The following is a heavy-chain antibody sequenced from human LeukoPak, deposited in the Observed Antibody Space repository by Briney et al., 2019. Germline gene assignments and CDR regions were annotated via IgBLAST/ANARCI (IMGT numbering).Heavy chain of an antibody. D-gene: IGHD3-22*01. V-gene: IGHV1-18*01. CDR2: ISAYNGNT. CDR3: ARGPTWKYYYDSSGYYSYFDY. J-gene: IGHJ4*02. Sequence: GASVKVSCKASGYTFTSYGISWVRQAPGQGLEWMGWISAYNGNTNYAQKLEGRVTMTTDTSTSTAYMELRSLRSDDTAVYYCARGPTWKYYYDSSGYYSYFDYWGQGTLVTVSS. CDR1: GYTFTSYG.